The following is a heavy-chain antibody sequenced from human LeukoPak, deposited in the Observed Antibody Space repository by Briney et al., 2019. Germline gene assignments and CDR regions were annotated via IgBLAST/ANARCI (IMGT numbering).Heavy chain of an antibody. Sequence: KPSETLSLTCAVYGGSFSGYYWSWIRQPPGKGLEWIGEINHSGSTNYNPSLKSRVTISVDTSKNQFSLKLSSVTAADTAVYYCARLSVAGTFLYYYYYYMDVWGKGTTVTISS. CDR2: INHSGST. CDR1: GGSFSGYY. D-gene: IGHD6-19*01. CDR3: ARLSVAGTFLYYYYYYMDV. J-gene: IGHJ6*03. V-gene: IGHV4-34*01.